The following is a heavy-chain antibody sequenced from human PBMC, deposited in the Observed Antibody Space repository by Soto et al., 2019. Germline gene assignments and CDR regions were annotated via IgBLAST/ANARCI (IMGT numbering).Heavy chain of an antibody. V-gene: IGHV4-4*02. D-gene: IGHD3-10*01. CDR2: IYHSGST. CDR1: GGSISSSNW. J-gene: IGHJ6*02. CDR3: ARDQDYYGSGTDYYYGMDV. Sequence: SETLSLTCAVSGGSISSSNWWSWVRQPPGKGLEWIGEIYHSGSTNYNPSLKSRVTISVDKSKNQFSLKLSSVTAADTAVYYCARDQDYYGSGTDYYYGMDVWGQGTTVTVSS.